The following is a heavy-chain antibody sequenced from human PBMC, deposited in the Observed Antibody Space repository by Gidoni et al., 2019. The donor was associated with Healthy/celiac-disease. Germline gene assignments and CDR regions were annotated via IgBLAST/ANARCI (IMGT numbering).Heavy chain of an antibody. CDR3: ARATVTTNWFDP. V-gene: IGHV1-69*06. Sequence: QVQLVQSGAEVKKPGSSVQASRKASGGTFSSYAISWVRQATGQGLEWRGGIIPIFGTANYAQKFQGRVTITADKSTSTAYMELSSLRSEDTAVYYCARATVTTNWFDPWGQGTLVTVSS. CDR2: IIPIFGTA. J-gene: IGHJ5*02. CDR1: GGTFSSYA. D-gene: IGHD4-17*01.